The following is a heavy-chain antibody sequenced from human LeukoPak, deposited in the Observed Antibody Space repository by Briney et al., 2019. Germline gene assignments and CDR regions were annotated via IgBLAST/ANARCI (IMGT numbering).Heavy chain of an antibody. CDR3: ARQGSFYMDV. CDR1: RDSVNSNTYY. V-gene: IGHV4-39*01. Sequence: PSETLSLTCSVSRDSVNSNTYYWGWIRQSPGRGLEWIGNVYYSGTTYYNPSLESRVTISADTSRNQFSLRLNSVTVADTAIYYCARQGSFYMDVWGKGTTVTVSS. D-gene: IGHD3-16*02. CDR2: VYYSGTT. J-gene: IGHJ6*03.